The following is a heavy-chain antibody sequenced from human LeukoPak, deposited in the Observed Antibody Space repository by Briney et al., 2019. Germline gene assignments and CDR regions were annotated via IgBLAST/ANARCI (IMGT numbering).Heavy chain of an antibody. CDR2: VGGGGTST. Sequence: GGSLRLSCAASGFAFGTYAMSWVRQAPGKGLEWVSNVGGGGTSTYYADSVKGRFTISRHNSKNTLYLQMNSLRAEDTAVYYCARAVYVWGSYRSYYFDHWGQGTLVTVSS. CDR1: GFAFGTYA. CDR3: ARAVYVWGSYRSYYFDH. V-gene: IGHV3-23*01. D-gene: IGHD3-16*02. J-gene: IGHJ4*02.